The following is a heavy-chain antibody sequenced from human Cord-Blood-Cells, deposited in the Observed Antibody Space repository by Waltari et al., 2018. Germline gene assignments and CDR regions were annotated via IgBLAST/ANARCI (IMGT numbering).Heavy chain of an antibody. CDR2: IIPILGIA. Sequence: QVQLVQSGTDVKKPGSPGTVSCKASGGTLSSSARRRVRQAPGQGLEWMGGIIPILGIANYAQKFQGRVTITADKSTSTAYMELSSLRSEDTAVYYCARFQSDSSSWFDYWGQGTLVTVSS. CDR3: ARFQSDSSSWFDY. J-gene: IGHJ4*02. D-gene: IGHD6-13*01. V-gene: IGHV1-69*10. CDR1: GGTLSSSA.